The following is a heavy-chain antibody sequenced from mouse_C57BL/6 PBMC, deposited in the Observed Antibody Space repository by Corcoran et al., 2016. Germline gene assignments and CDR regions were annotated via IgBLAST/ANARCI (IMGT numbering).Heavy chain of an antibody. V-gene: IGHV9-3*01. J-gene: IGHJ3*01. CDR1: GYTFTTYG. Sequence: QIQLVQSGPELKKPGETVKISCKASGYTFTTYGMSWVKQAPGKGLKWMGWINTYSGVPTYADDFKGRFAFSLETSASTAYLQINNLKNEDTATYFCASLTSWFAYWGQGTLVTVSA. CDR2: INTYSGVP. CDR3: ASLTSWFAY.